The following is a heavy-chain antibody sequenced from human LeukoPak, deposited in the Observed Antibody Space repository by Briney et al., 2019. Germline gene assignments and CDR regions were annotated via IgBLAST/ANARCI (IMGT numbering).Heavy chain of an antibody. Sequence: SETLSLTCTVSGGSISSSSYYWGWIRQPPGKGLEWIGSIYYSGSTYYNPSLKSRVTISVDTSKNQFSLKLSSVTAADTAVYYCARDLGRGVNPWGQGTLVTVSS. J-gene: IGHJ5*02. CDR2: IYYSGST. V-gene: IGHV4-39*07. D-gene: IGHD3-10*01. CDR1: GGSISSSSYY. CDR3: ARDLGRGVNP.